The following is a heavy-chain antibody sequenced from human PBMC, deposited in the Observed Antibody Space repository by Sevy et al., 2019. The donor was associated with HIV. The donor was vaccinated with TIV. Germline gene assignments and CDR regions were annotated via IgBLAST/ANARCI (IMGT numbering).Heavy chain of an antibody. CDR2: MSPHNGDT. J-gene: IGHJ4*02. D-gene: IGHD2-15*01. Sequence: ASVKVSCKVSGYTFTSYRITWVRQAPGQGLEWMGWMSPHNGDTDYAQKFRGRVTMITDTSTTTAYMELRSLRSDDTAVYYCARAYCRDGGCYSLAFWGQGTLVTVSS. CDR3: ARAYCRDGGCYSLAF. CDR1: GYTFTSYR. V-gene: IGHV1-18*01.